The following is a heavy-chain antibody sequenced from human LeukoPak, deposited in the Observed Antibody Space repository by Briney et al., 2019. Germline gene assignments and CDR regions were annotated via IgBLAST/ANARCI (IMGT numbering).Heavy chain of an antibody. CDR1: GCTFSSYA. CDR3: ARDPSNSGYEFPGFFDY. V-gene: IGHV3-30-3*01. CDR2: ISYDGSNK. Sequence: GRSLRLSCADSGCTFSSYAMHWVRQAPGKGLEWVAVISYDGSNKYYADSVKGRFTISRDNSKNTLYLQMNSLRAEDTAVYYCARDPSNSGYEFPGFFDYWGQGTLVTVSS. D-gene: IGHD5-12*01. J-gene: IGHJ4*02.